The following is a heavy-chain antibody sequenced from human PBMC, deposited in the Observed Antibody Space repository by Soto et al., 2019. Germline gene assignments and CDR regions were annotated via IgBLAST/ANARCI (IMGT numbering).Heavy chain of an antibody. CDR2: IFYSGST. D-gene: IGHD3-22*01. CDR1: DGSISSDTSY. V-gene: IGHV4-39*01. J-gene: IGHJ4*02. CDR3: ARLRLGSAVVAVVVSRPSEGFDY. Sequence: QLQLQESGPGLVKPSETLSLTCTVSDGSISSDTSYWGWIRQPPGKGLGWIGSIFYSGSTYYNPSLKSRGTISVDTSKDQFSLELSSVTAADTAVYYCARLRLGSAVVAVVVSRPSEGFDYWGQGTLVTVSS.